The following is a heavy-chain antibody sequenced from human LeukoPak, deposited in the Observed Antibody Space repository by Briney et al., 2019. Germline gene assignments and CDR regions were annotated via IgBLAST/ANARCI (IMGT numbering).Heavy chain of an antibody. Sequence: GGSLRLSCAASGFTFSIYSMNWVRQAPGKGLEWVSYITSDRRTISYADPVKGRFTISRDNDKRLLYLQMDSLRAGDTAIYYCARSTSGTFDYWGQGMLVTVSS. CDR2: ITSDRRTI. CDR1: GFTFSIYS. CDR3: ARSTSGTFDY. D-gene: IGHD6-13*01. V-gene: IGHV3-48*01. J-gene: IGHJ4*02.